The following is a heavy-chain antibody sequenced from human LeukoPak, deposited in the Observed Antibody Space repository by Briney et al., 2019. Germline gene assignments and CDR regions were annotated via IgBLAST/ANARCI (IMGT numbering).Heavy chain of an antibody. CDR1: GFTFSSYG. CDR3: AKDPQATVTAGWFDP. V-gene: IGHV3-30*18. D-gene: IGHD4-17*01. Sequence: GRSLRLSCAASGFTFSSYGMHWVRQAPGKGLEWVAVISYDGSNKYYADSVKGRFTISRDNSKNTLYLQMNSLRAEDTAVYYCAKDPQATVTAGWFDPWGQGPLVTVSS. CDR2: ISYDGSNK. J-gene: IGHJ5*02.